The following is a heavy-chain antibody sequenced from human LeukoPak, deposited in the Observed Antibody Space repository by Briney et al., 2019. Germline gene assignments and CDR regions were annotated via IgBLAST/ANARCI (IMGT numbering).Heavy chain of an antibody. J-gene: IGHJ4*02. V-gene: IGHV3-21*01. CDR3: AKDPYSSSWQWGGYFDY. D-gene: IGHD6-13*01. CDR1: GFTFSSYS. CDR2: ISSSSSYI. Sequence: GGSLRLSCAASGFTFSSYSMNWVRQAPGKGLEWVSSISSSSSYIYYADSVKGRFTISRDNAKNSLYLQMNSLRAEDTAVYYCAKDPYSSSWQWGGYFDYWGQGTLVTVSS.